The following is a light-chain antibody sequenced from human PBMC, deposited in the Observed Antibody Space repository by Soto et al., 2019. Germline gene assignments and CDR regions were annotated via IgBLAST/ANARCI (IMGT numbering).Light chain of an antibody. V-gene: IGLV1-44*01. CDR2: STS. CDR1: SSNIGSNS. Sequence: QSVLTQPPSASGTPGQRVTISCSGSSSNIGSNSVNWYQQLPGTAPKLLVYSTSQRPSGVPDRFSGSKSGTSASLAISALHSEDEADYFCAAWDDSLNGLDVFGTGTKLTVL. J-gene: IGLJ1*01. CDR3: AAWDDSLNGLDV.